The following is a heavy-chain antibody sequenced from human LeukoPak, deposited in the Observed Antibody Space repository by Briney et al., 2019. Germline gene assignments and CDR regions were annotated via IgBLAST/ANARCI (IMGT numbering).Heavy chain of an antibody. J-gene: IGHJ6*04. V-gene: IGHV4-34*01. CDR2: INHSGST. CDR3: ARDYYYGMDV. CDR1: GGSFSGYY. Sequence: SETLSLTCAVYGGSFSGYYWSWIRQPPGKGLEWIGEINHSGSTNYNPSLKSRVTISVDTSKNQFSLKLSSVTAADTAVYYCARDYYYGMDVWGKGTTDTVSS.